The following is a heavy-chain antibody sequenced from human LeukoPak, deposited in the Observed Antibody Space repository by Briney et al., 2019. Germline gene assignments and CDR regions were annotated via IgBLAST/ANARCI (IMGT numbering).Heavy chain of an antibody. D-gene: IGHD2-21*02. CDR3: ARHVRRVHRRKYCGGDCYSDY. V-gene: IGHV4-34*01. CDR1: GGSFSGYY. CDR2: INHSGST. J-gene: IGHJ4*02. Sequence: SETLSLTCAVYGGSFSGYYWSWIRQPPGKGLEWIGEINHSGSTNYNPSLKSRVTISVDTSKNQFSLKLSSVTAADTAVYYCARHVRRVHRRKYCGGDCYSDYWGQGTLVTVSS.